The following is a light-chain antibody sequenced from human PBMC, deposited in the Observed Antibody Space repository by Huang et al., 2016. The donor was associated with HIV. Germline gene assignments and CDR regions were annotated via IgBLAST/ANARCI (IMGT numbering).Light chain of an antibody. CDR2: DAS. CDR1: QSVGSN. V-gene: IGKV3-11*01. Sequence: EILLTQSPATLSLSPGERATLSCRASQSVGSNLAWYQHRPGQPPRLLIYDASNRASGIPARFSGDGSGTDFTLTVNIVEPGDSAVYYCQQRSSAWPPITFGQGTRLEIK. CDR3: QQRSSAWPPIT. J-gene: IGKJ5*01.